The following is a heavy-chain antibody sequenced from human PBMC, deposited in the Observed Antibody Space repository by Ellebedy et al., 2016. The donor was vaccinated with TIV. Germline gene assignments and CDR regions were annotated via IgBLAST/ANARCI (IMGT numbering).Heavy chain of an antibody. J-gene: IGHJ4*02. D-gene: IGHD3-16*01. CDR3: ARQKRSDKVTLMSFDT. CDR2: INRIGST. V-gene: IGHV4-34*01. Sequence: MPSETLSLTCTVSGGSMISYYWHWIRQLPGKGLEWIGEINRIGSTNYNPSLKSRVTISVDTSKNQFSLNLRSVTAADTAVYYCARQKRSDKVTLMSFDTWGRGTLVTVSS. CDR1: GGSMISYY.